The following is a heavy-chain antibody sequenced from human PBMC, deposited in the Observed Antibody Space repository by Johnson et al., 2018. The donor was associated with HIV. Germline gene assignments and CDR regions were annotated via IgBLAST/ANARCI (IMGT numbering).Heavy chain of an antibody. CDR1: GFTFHDYG. Sequence: EVQLVESGGGVVRPGGSLRLSCAASGFTFHDYGMTWVRQAPGKGLEWVDNIKQDGSEKYYVASVKGRFIISRDNAKDSLYLQMNSLRAEYTALYYCARDRSSGCRLCGFDIWGQGTMVTVSS. V-gene: IGHV3-7*03. J-gene: IGHJ3*02. CDR2: IKQDGSEK. D-gene: IGHD6-19*01. CDR3: ARDRSSGCRLCGFDI.